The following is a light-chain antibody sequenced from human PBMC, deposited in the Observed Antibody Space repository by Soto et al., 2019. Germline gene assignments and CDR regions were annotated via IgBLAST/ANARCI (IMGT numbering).Light chain of an antibody. CDR2: GAS. CDR1: QSVNSN. Sequence: EIVLTQSPATLSVSPGERATLSCRASQSVNSNLAWYQQKPGQAPRLLIYGASTRATGIPARFSGSGSGTEFTLTISSLQSEDFAVYYCQQYNNWPPWT. J-gene: IGKJ1*01. CDR3: QQYNNWPPWT. V-gene: IGKV3-15*01.